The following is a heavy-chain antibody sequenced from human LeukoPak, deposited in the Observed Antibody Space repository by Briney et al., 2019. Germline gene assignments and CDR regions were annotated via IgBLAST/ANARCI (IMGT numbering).Heavy chain of an antibody. CDR2: ITSSSSHI. Sequence: GGSLRLSCAACGFTFSHYSIDWVRQAPGKGLERVASITSSSSHIYYADSVKGRFTISRDNAKNEVYLQMNSLRAEDTAIDYCARVMMGVTVTTFHYYCMDVWGVGTTVTVSS. V-gene: IGHV3-21*06. CDR1: GFTFSHYS. D-gene: IGHD4-11*01. CDR3: ARVMMGVTVTTFHYYCMDV. J-gene: IGHJ6*03.